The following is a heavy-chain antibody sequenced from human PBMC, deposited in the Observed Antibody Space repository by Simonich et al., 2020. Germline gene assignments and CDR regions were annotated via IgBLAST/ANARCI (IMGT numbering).Heavy chain of an antibody. CDR2: ITHSEST. CDR3: ARGLRVAAAGTAFQH. J-gene: IGHJ1*01. Sequence: QVQLQQWGAGLLKPSETLSLTCAVDGGSFSGYYWSWIRQPPGKGLAWIGEITHSESTHYTPALKSRVTISGATSKNQFSLKLSSVTAADTAVYYCARGLRVAAAGTAFQHWGQGTLVTVSS. V-gene: IGHV4-34*01. D-gene: IGHD6-13*01. CDR1: GGSFSGYY.